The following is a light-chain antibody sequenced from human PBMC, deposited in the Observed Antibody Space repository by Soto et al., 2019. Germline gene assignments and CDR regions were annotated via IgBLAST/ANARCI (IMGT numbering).Light chain of an antibody. J-gene: IGLJ1*01. Sequence: QSVLTQPASVSGSPGQSITISCTGTSIDVRSYNYVSWHQQHPGQAPKLMIYEVTHRASGIPDRFSASKSGNTASLTISGLQAGDDADYYCSSYRSSSTYVFGTGTKLTVL. CDR3: SSYRSSSTYV. CDR1: SIDVRSYNY. V-gene: IGLV2-14*01. CDR2: EVT.